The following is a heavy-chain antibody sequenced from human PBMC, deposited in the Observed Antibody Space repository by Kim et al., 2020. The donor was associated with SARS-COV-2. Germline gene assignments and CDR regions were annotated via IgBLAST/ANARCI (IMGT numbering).Heavy chain of an antibody. CDR1: GFIFNDYA. CDR3: ATETTEVPESWGFFDF. CDR2: ISYNGATT. D-gene: IGHD7-27*01. J-gene: IGHJ4*02. V-gene: IGHV3-23*01. Sequence: GGSLRLSCAASGFIFNDYAMSWIRQTPGKGLEWVSGISYNGATTYYADSVRGRLTISRDNSGSVLYLQMDDLRDDDTGTYHCATETTEVPESWGFFDFWGRGTLVSVSS.